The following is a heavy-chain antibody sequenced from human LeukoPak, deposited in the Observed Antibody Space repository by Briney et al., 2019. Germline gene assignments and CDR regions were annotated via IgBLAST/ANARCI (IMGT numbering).Heavy chain of an antibody. Sequence: SETLSLTCAVSGYSISSGYYWGWIRQPPGKGLEWIGIIYHSGSTYYNPSLKSRVTMSVDTSKNQFSLKLSSVTAADTAVYYCAREYCSSTSCYEMYDYWGQGTLVTVSS. CDR1: GYSISSGYY. J-gene: IGHJ4*02. CDR3: AREYCSSTSCYEMYDY. CDR2: IYHSGST. D-gene: IGHD2-2*01. V-gene: IGHV4-38-2*02.